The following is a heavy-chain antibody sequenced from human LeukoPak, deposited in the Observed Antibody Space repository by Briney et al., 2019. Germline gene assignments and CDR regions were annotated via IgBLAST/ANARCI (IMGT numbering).Heavy chain of an antibody. V-gene: IGHV4-59*01. CDR2: VYYCGST. J-gene: IGHJ3*02. CDR1: GGSISSYY. D-gene: IGHD2-2*01. CDR3: ARAGDIVVVPAALDAFDI. Sequence: SETLSLTCTASGGSISSYYWSWIRQPPGKGLEWIGYVYYCGSTNYNPSLKSRVTISVDTSKNQFSLKLSSVTAADTAVYYCARAGDIVVVPAALDAFDIWGQGTMVTVSS.